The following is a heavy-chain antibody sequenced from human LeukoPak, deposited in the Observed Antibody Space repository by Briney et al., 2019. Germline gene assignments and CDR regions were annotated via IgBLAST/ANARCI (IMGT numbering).Heavy chain of an antibody. J-gene: IGHJ4*02. CDR1: GFTFSSYG. Sequence: PGGSLRLSCAASGFTFSSYGIHWVRQAPGKGLEWVAVMWYDGSNKYYADSVQGRFTVSRDNSKNTLYLQMNSLRAEDTAVYYCARDREVGYYYDSSGYSSFNYWGQGTLVTVSS. D-gene: IGHD3-22*01. CDR2: MWYDGSNK. V-gene: IGHV3-33*01. CDR3: ARDREVGYYYDSSGYSSFNY.